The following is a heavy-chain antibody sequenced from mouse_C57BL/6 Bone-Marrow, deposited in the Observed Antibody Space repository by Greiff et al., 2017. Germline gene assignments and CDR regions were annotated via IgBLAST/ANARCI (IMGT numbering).Heavy chain of an antibody. CDR1: GYAFSSYW. CDR2: IYPGDGDP. CDR3: ARSPYYYGSSPDY. V-gene: IGHV1-80*01. Sequence: VQLQQSGAELVKPGASVKISCKASGYAFSSYWMTWVKQRPGKGLEWIGQIYPGDGDPNYNGKFKGKATLTADKSSSTAYMQLSSLTSEDSAVYFCARSPYYYGSSPDYWGQGTTLTVSS. J-gene: IGHJ2*01. D-gene: IGHD1-1*01.